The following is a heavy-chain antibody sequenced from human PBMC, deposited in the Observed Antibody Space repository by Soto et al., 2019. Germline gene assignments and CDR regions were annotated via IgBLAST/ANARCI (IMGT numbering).Heavy chain of an antibody. CDR3: ARDLQGSGSFYSPDY. Sequence: QVQLVESGGGVVQPGRSLRLSCAASGFTFSNYGMNWVRQAPGKGLEWVAVIWYDGNNKYYADSVKGRFTISRDNSKNTLYLQMNCLRAEDTAVYYCARDLQGSGSFYSPDYWGQGTLVTVSS. V-gene: IGHV3-33*01. CDR1: GFTFSNYG. CDR2: IWYDGNNK. J-gene: IGHJ4*02. D-gene: IGHD3-10*01.